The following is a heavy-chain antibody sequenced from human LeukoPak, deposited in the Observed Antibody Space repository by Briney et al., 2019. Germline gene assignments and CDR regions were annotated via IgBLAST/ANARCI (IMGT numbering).Heavy chain of an antibody. CDR3: ARDAPHPYSSSWYAERYYFDY. D-gene: IGHD6-13*01. CDR2: IYYSGNT. J-gene: IGHJ4*02. V-gene: IGHV4-39*07. Sequence: SETLSLTCIVSGGSISSRDNYWGWFRQPPGKELEWIGSIYYSGNTYYNPPLKSRVTISVDTSKNQFSLKLSSVTAADTAVYYCARDAPHPYSSSWYAERYYFDYWGQGTLVTVSS. CDR1: GGSISSRDNY.